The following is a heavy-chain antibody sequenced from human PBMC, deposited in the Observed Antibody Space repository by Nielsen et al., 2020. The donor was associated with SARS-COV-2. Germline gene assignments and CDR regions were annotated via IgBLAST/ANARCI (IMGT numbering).Heavy chain of an antibody. J-gene: IGHJ6*03. CDR2: INHSGST. CDR3: ARTRKQYYNYYYYYMDV. V-gene: IGHV4-34*01. Sequence: WIRQPPGKGLEWIGEINHSGSTNYNPSLKSRVTISVDTSKNQFSLKLSSVTAADTAVYYCARTRKQYYNYYYYYMDVWGKGTTVTVSS. D-gene: IGHD3-10*01.